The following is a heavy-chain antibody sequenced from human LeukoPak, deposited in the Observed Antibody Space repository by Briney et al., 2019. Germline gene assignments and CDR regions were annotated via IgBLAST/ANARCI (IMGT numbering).Heavy chain of an antibody. Sequence: SETLSLTCTVSGGAVRNYYWIWVRHPPGKGLEWIGYIYYSGTTSYNPPLKSPLTILVDTSKNQFSLKLSSVTAADTAVYYCARDLGSGKYYSYFDYWGQGTLVTVSS. V-gene: IGHV4-59*02. D-gene: IGHD1-26*01. CDR2: IYYSGTT. CDR1: GGAVRNYY. J-gene: IGHJ4*02. CDR3: ARDLGSGKYYSYFDY.